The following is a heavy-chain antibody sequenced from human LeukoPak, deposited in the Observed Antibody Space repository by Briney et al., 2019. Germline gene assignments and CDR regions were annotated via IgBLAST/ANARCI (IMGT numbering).Heavy chain of an antibody. CDR1: GHSLNEIS. J-gene: IGHJ4*02. CDR3: ATGATIPAGFDF. D-gene: IGHD5-24*01. V-gene: IGHV1-24*01. CDR2: FDPEDGET. Sequence: ASVKVSCKVSGHSLNEISMYWVRQAPGKGLECMGLFDPEDGETIYAQRFKVKLTLTGDTSTDTVYMDLSSLTPEATAVYYCATGATIPAGFDFWGQGTLVTVSS.